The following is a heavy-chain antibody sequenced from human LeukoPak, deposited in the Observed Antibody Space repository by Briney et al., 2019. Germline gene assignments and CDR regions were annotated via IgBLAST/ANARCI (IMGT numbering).Heavy chain of an antibody. CDR1: GFDFSSNW. Sequence: GGSLRLSCAASGFDFSSNWMHWVRHALGQGLVWVSRIKGDGISTNYADSVKGRFTISRDIAKNTLYLQMNSLRAEDTGVYYCAKDHYWSIDYWGRGTLVTVSS. V-gene: IGHV3-74*01. CDR2: IKGDGIST. D-gene: IGHD3-3*01. J-gene: IGHJ4*02. CDR3: AKDHYWSIDY.